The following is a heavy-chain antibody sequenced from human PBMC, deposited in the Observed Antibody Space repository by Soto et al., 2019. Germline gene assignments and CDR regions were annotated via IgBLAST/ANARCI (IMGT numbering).Heavy chain of an antibody. D-gene: IGHD4-4*01. CDR3: VRDTGR. V-gene: IGHV3-11*01. Sequence: GGSLRLSCAASGFTFSDFYMGWVRQAPGKGLEWVSYITSSGDSVQYTDSVRGRFTMSRDNAKNSVYLQMNSLRAEDTAVYYCVRDTGRWGQGTLVTVSS. CDR1: GFTFSDFY. J-gene: IGHJ4*02. CDR2: ITSSGDSV.